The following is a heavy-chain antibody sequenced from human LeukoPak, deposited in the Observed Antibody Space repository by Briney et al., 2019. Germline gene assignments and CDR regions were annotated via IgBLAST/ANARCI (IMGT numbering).Heavy chain of an antibody. CDR3: ARVWLGYCTNGVCRFDY. CDR1: GYTFTGYY. D-gene: IGHD2-8*01. CDR2: INPNSGGT. J-gene: IGHJ4*02. Sequence: ASVKVSCKASGYTFTGYYMHWVRQAPGQGLEWMGRINPNSGGTNYAQKFQGRVTMTRDTSISTAYMALSRLRSHDTAVYSCARVWLGYCTNGVCRFDYWGQGTLVTVSS. V-gene: IGHV1-2*06.